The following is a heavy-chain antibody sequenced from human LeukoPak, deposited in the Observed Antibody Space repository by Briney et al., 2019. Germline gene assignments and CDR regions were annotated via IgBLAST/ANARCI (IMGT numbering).Heavy chain of an antibody. Sequence: PGGSLRLSCAASGFTFSSYAISWVRQAPGKGLEWVSGISGSGVSTYYADSVKGRFTISRDNSKNTLYLQMNSLRAEDTAVYYCAKRTQSAMATGYWGQGTLVTVSS. CDR3: AKRTQSAMATGY. CDR1: GFTFSSYA. D-gene: IGHD5-18*01. CDR2: ISGSGVST. V-gene: IGHV3-23*01. J-gene: IGHJ4*02.